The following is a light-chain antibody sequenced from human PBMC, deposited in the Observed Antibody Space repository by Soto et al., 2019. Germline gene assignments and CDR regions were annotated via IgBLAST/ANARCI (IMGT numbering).Light chain of an antibody. V-gene: IGKV1-5*03. CDR2: KAS. Sequence: DIPMTQSPFTLSASVGDRVTITCGASQSIGSWLAWYQQKPGKAPKLLIYKASSLKSGVPSRFSGSGSGTEFTLTISSLQPDDFATYYCQQYNSYSLTFGGGTKVEIK. CDR1: QSIGSW. J-gene: IGKJ4*01. CDR3: QQYNSYSLT.